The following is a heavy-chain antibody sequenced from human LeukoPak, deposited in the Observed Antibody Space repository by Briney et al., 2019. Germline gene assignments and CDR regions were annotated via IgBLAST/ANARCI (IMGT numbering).Heavy chain of an antibody. CDR3: ARVKLQYDYIWGSYRYFDY. D-gene: IGHD3-16*02. J-gene: IGHJ4*02. CDR1: GGSFSDYY. CDR2: INHSGST. V-gene: IGHV4-34*01. Sequence: KPSETLSLTCAVYGGSFSDYYWSWIRQPPGKGLEWIGEINHSGSTNYNPSLKSRVTISVDTSKNQFSLKLSSVTAADTAVYYCARVKLQYDYIWGSYRYFDYWGQGTLVTVSS.